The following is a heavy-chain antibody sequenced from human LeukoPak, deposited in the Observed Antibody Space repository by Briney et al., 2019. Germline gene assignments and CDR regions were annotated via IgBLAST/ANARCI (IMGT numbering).Heavy chain of an antibody. Sequence: PSETLSLTCAVYGGSFSGYYWSWIRQPPGKGLEWIGEINHSGSTNYNPSLKSRVTISVDTSKNQFSLKLSSVTAADTAVYYCARGQRSMVRGVIIHTIKYIAFDIWGQGTMVTVSS. J-gene: IGHJ3*02. D-gene: IGHD3-10*01. CDR1: GGSFSGYY. CDR2: INHSGST. V-gene: IGHV4-34*01. CDR3: ARGQRSMVRGVIIHTIKYIAFDI.